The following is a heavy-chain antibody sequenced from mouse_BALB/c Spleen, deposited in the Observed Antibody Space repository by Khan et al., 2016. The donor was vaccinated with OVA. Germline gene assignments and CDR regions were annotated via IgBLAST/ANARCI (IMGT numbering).Heavy chain of an antibody. D-gene: IGHD2-12*01. CDR1: GFTIKDTN. J-gene: IGHJ4*01. V-gene: IGHV14-3*02. CDR2: IDPANGNT. Sequence: VELMQSGGEFVKPGASVKLSCTGSGFTIKDTNMEWVKQRPEQGLEWIGRIDPANGNTDYDPKFQGKATISADTSSNTAYLQLSSLTSEDTAFYSCASSSTYVDYAMDYWGQGTSVTVSS. CDR3: ASSSTYVDYAMDY.